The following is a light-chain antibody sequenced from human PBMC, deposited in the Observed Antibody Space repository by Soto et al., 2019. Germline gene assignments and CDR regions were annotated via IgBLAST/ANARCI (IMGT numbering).Light chain of an antibody. V-gene: IGKV1-27*01. J-gene: IGKJ4*01. CDR3: QKYNSAPLT. Sequence: DVQMTQSPSSLSAFVGDRVTITCRASQGIAPYLAWFQQKPGKVPKLLIYATSTLQSGVPSRFSGGGSGTDFTLTITSLQPEDVVTYYCQKYNSAPLTFGGGTKVEIK. CDR2: ATS. CDR1: QGIAPY.